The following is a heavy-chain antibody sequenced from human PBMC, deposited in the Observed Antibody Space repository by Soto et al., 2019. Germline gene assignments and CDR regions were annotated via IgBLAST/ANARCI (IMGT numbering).Heavy chain of an antibody. D-gene: IGHD6-6*01. CDR2: INPNSGGT. V-gene: IGHV1-2*02. CDR1: GYPLTGYY. J-gene: IGHJ6*02. Sequence: XAVKVSCKASGYPLTGYYMDWVRQAPGQGLEWMGWINPNSGGTNYAQKFQGRVTMTRDTSISTAYMELSRLRSGDTAVYYCAGAEARPRYYYYGMDVCGQRTTVTVSS. CDR3: AGAEARPRYYYYGMDV.